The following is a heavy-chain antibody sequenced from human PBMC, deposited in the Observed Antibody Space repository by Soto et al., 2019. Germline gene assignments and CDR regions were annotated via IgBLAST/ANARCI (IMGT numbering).Heavy chain of an antibody. CDR1: GHTLSELS. Sequence: QVQLVQSGAEVKKPGASVKVTCKVSGHTLSELSMHWVRQAPGKGLEWMGGFDPEDCETISAEEFQGRVTMTEDTSADPTYMELSSLRSEDTAVYYCAAGGTRWLHSPFDYWGQGTLVTISS. J-gene: IGHJ4*02. D-gene: IGHD1-1*01. CDR2: FDPEDCET. V-gene: IGHV1-24*01. CDR3: AAGGTRWLHSPFDY.